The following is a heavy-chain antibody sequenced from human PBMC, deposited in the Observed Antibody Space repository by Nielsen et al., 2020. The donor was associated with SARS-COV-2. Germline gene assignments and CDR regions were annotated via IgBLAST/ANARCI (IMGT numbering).Heavy chain of an antibody. CDR3: AREGPAADQNYYYYYYMDV. J-gene: IGHJ6*03. D-gene: IGHD6-13*01. V-gene: IGHV3-23*01. CDR2: ISGSGGST. Sequence: WIRQPPGKGLEWVSAISGSGGSTYYADSVKGRFTISRDNSKNTLYLQMNSLRAEDTAVYYCAREGPAADQNYYYYYYMDVWGKGTTVTVSS.